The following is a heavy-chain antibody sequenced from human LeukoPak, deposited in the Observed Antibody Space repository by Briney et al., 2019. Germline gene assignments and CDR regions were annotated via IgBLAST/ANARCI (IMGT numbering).Heavy chain of an antibody. CDR1: GFTFSSYA. Sequence: PGGSLRLSCAASGFTFSSYAMNWVRQAPGKGLEWVSGISGSGTNTDYIDSVKGRFTVSRDNSKNTLYLQMSSLRAEDTAVYYCARHLSGITGYTYGRGIDYWGQGTLVTVSS. V-gene: IGHV3-23*01. CDR3: ARHLSGITGYTYGRGIDY. J-gene: IGHJ4*02. CDR2: ISGSGTNT. D-gene: IGHD5-18*01.